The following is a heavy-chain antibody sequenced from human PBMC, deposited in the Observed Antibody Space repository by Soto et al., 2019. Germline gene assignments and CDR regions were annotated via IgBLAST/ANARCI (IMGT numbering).Heavy chain of an antibody. V-gene: IGHV4-34*01. CDR2: INHSGST. D-gene: IGHD5-12*01. CDR3: ARAPYPRHLVATPRGWSDP. Sequence: QVQLQQWGAGLLKPSETLSLTCAVYGGSFSGYYWSWIRQPPGKGLEWIGEINHSGSTNYNPSLXGRGTTSVATXXNXYXXRLSSATTADTAVYYSARAPYPRHLVATPRGWSDPWGQGTLVTVSS. J-gene: IGHJ5*02. CDR1: GGSFSGYY.